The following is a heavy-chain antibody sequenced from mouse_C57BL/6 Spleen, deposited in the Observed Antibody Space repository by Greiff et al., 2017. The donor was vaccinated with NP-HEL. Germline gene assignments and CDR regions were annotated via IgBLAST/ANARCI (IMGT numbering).Heavy chain of an antibody. CDR3: ARHTTVVDYYAMDY. CDR2: INPNYGTT. J-gene: IGHJ4*01. D-gene: IGHD1-1*01. V-gene: IGHV1-39*01. CDR1: GYSFTDYN. Sequence: EVQGVESGPELVKPGASVKISCKASGYSFTDYNMNWVKQSNGKSLEWIGVINPNYGTTSYNQKFKGKATLTVDQSSSTAYMQLNSLTSEDSAVYYGARHTTVVDYYAMDYWGQGTSVTVSS.